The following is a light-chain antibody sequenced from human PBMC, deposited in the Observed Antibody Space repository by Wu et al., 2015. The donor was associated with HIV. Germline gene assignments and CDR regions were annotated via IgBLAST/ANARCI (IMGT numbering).Light chain of an antibody. Sequence: EIVLTQSPGTLSLSPGERATLSCRASQSVSASYLAWYQQKPGQAPRLLIYDASNRATGIPDRFSGSGSGTDFTLTIGRLEPEDFAVYYCQQYGLSPMTFGQGTKVGVK. V-gene: IGKV3-20*01. CDR3: QQYGLSPMT. J-gene: IGKJ1*01. CDR1: QSVSASY. CDR2: DAS.